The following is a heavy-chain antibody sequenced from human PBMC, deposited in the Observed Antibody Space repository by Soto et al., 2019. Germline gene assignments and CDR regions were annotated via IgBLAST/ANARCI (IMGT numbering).Heavy chain of an antibody. J-gene: IGHJ4*02. CDR3: ARLPRGSALDY. CDR2: IYYSGNT. CDR1: GDSISSGDYY. D-gene: IGHD2-15*01. Sequence: PSETLSLTCTVSGDSISSGDYYWSWIRQPPGKGLEWIGCIYYSGNTYYNPSLKRRFSISVDTSKNQFSLQLSSVTAADTAVYYCARLPRGSALDYWGQGTLVTSPQ. V-gene: IGHV4-30-4*01.